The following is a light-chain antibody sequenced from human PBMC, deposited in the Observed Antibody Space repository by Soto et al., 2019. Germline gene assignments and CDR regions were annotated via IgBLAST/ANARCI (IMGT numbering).Light chain of an antibody. CDR2: RNN. CDR1: RSNIGSNP. CDR3: ATWDDGLYGPV. J-gene: IGLJ3*02. Sequence: QSVLTQPPSASGTPGQRVTISCSGSRSNIGSNPVQWYLQLPGTAPKLLISRNNERPSGVPDRFSGSKSGTSASLAISGLQSEDEAEYHCATWDDGLYGPVFGGGTKLTVL. V-gene: IGLV1-44*01.